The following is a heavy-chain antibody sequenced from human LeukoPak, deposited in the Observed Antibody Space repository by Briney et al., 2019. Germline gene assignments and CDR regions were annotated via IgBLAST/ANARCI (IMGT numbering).Heavy chain of an antibody. CDR3: ARGIRRRLHRNDAFDI. J-gene: IGHJ3*02. CDR1: GFTFSSYW. D-gene: IGHD1-14*01. CDR2: IKQDGSEK. Sequence: GGSLRLSCAASGFTFSSYWMSWVRQAPGKGLEWVANIKQDGSEKYYVDSVKGRFTISRDNAKNSLYLQMNSLRAEDTAVYYCARGIRRRLHRNDAFDIWGQGTMVTVSS. V-gene: IGHV3-7*03.